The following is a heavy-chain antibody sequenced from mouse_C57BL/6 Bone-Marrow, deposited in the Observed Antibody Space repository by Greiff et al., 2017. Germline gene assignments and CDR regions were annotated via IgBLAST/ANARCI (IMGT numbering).Heavy chain of an antibody. CDR1: GFTFTDYY. J-gene: IGHJ1*03. V-gene: IGHV1-36*01. Sequence: SGPVLVKPGPSVKISCKASGFTFTDYYMHWVKQSHGKSLEWIGLVYPYNGGTSYNQKFKGKATLTVDTSSSTAYMELNSLTSEDSAVYYCARMGLYYYGSFYWYFDVWGTGTTVTVSS. D-gene: IGHD1-1*01. CDR2: VYPYNGGT. CDR3: ARMGLYYYGSFYWYFDV.